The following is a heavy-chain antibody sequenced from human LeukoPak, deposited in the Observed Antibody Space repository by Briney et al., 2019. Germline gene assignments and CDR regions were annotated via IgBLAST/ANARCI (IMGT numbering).Heavy chain of an antibody. Sequence: GGSLRLSCAASGFSFSSYAMSWVRQAPGKGLEWVSEISVSGGSTYYADSVKGRFTISRDNSKNTLYLQMNSLRAEDTAVYSCAKAGYGPGSYNDAWGQGTLVTVSS. CDR1: GFSFSSYA. V-gene: IGHV3-23*01. D-gene: IGHD3-10*01. J-gene: IGHJ4*02. CDR3: AKAGYGPGSYNDA. CDR2: ISVSGGST.